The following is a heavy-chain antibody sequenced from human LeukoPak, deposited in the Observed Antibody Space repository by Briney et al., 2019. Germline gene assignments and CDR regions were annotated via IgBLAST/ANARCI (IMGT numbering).Heavy chain of an antibody. CDR2: IRSKAYGGTT. CDR1: GFTFGDYA. CDR3: TRDTMTVTTGPNRYFDL. V-gene: IGHV3-49*03. J-gene: IGHJ2*01. D-gene: IGHD4-17*01. Sequence: GGSLRLSCTASGFTFGDYAMSWFRQAPGKGLEWVGFIRSKAYGGTTEYAASVKGRFTISRDDSKSIAYLQMNSLKTEDTAVYYCTRDTMTVTTGPNRYFDLWGRGTLVTVSS.